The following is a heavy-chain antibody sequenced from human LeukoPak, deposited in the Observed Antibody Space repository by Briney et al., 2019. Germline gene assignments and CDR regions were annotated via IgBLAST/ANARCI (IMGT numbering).Heavy chain of an antibody. CDR1: GASISSRNW. J-gene: IGHJ3*02. CDR2: IYPSGST. CDR3: ARDTGGRGRLDAFDI. Sequence: PSGTLSLTCAVSGASISSRNWWIWVRQPPGKRLEWIGEIYPSGSTNYNPSLKSRVTISIDKSKNQFFLKLSSVTAADTAVYYCARDTGGRGRLDAFDIWGQGTMVTVSS. V-gene: IGHV4-4*02. D-gene: IGHD2-8*02.